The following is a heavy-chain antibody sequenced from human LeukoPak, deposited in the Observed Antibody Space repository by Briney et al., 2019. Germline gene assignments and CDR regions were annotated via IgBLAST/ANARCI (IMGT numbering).Heavy chain of an antibody. Sequence: SETLSLTCAVYGGSFSGYYWSWLRQPPRKGLEWIGEINHSGSTNYNPSLKSRVTISVDTSKNQFSLKLSSVTAADTAVYYCARGVGSSWYYYYYMDVWGKGTTVTVSS. J-gene: IGHJ6*03. V-gene: IGHV4-34*01. CDR2: INHSGST. CDR3: ARGVGSSWYYYYYMDV. D-gene: IGHD6-13*01. CDR1: GGSFSGYY.